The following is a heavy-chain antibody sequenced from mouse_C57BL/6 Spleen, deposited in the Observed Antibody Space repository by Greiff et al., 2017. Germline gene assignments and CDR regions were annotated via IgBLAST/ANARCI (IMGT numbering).Heavy chain of an antibody. CDR1: GYSITSGYY. CDR2: ISYDGSN. D-gene: IGHD1-1*01. Sequence: EVQLQQSGPGLVKPSQSLSLTCSVTGYSITSGYYWNWIRQFPGNKLEWMGYISYDGSNNYNPSLKNRISITRDTSKNQFFLKLNSVTTEDTATYYCASIYYYGSSSLWGQGTTLTVSS. J-gene: IGHJ2*01. V-gene: IGHV3-6*01. CDR3: ASIYYYGSSSL.